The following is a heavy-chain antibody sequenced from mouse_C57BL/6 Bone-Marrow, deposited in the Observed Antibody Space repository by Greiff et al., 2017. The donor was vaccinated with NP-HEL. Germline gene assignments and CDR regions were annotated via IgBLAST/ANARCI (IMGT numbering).Heavy chain of an antibody. Sequence: QVQLQQSGPELVKPGASVKISCKASGYAFSISWMNWVKQRPGKGLEWIGRIYPGDGDTNYNGKFKGKATLTADKSSSTAYMQLSSLTSEDSAVYFCAKSYYDSFYAMDYWGQGTSVTVSS. V-gene: IGHV1-82*01. D-gene: IGHD2-4*01. CDR2: IYPGDGDT. CDR1: GYAFSISW. J-gene: IGHJ4*01. CDR3: AKSYYDSFYAMDY.